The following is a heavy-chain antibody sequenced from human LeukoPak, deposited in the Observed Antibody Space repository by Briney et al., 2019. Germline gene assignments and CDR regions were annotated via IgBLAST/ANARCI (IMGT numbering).Heavy chain of an antibody. D-gene: IGHD2-15*01. Sequence: GGSLRLSCAASRFTFSNYWMSWVRQAPGKGLEWVAKIKQDGSQRYYVDSVTGRFTISRDNAKNSLYPQMNSLRADDTAVYYCARGFCTSGRCSKYDYWGQGTLVTVSS. CDR1: RFTFSNYW. J-gene: IGHJ4*02. CDR3: ARGFCTSGRCSKYDY. V-gene: IGHV3-7*01. CDR2: IKQDGSQR.